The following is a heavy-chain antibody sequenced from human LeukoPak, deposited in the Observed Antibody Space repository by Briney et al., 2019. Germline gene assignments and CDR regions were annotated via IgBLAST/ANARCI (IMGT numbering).Heavy chain of an antibody. V-gene: IGHV4-34*01. Sequence: SETLSLTCAVYGGSFSGYYWSWIRQPPGRGLEWIGEINHSGSTNYNPSLKSRVTISVDTSKNQFSLKLSSVTAADTAVYYCARDCSSTSCYYRNCDYWGQGTLVTVSS. CDR1: GGSFSGYY. J-gene: IGHJ4*02. CDR2: INHSGST. CDR3: ARDCSSTSCYYRNCDY. D-gene: IGHD2-2*01.